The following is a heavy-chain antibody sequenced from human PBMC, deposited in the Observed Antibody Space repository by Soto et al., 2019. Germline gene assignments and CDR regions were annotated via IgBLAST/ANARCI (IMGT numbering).Heavy chain of an antibody. CDR3: ARGSKDSYPGSRIFDF. D-gene: IGHD3-10*01. Sequence: QGGGSLRLSCAASGFTFSSYGMHWVRQAPGKGLEWVTGILHDGSDKYYADSVKGRFTISRENSKNTLYLQMNSLRTEDSAVYYCARGSKDSYPGSRIFDFWGRGTLVTVSS. CDR1: GFTFSSYG. J-gene: IGHJ4*02. CDR2: ILHDGSDK. V-gene: IGHV3-30*03.